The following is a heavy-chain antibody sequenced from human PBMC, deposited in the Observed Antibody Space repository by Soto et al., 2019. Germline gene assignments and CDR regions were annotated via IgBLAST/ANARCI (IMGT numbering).Heavy chain of an antibody. V-gene: IGHV4-31*03. CDR1: GVSISSGGYY. D-gene: IGHD5-12*01. Sequence: SETLSLTCTVSGVSISSGGYYWSWIRQHPGKGLEWIGYIYYSGSTYYNPSLKSRVTISVDTSKNQFSLKLSSVTAADTAVYYCAVNVDMATINWFDPWGQGTLVTVSS. CDR3: AVNVDMATINWFDP. CDR2: IYYSGST. J-gene: IGHJ5*02.